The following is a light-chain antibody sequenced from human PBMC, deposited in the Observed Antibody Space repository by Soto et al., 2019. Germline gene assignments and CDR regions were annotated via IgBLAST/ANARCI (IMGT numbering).Light chain of an antibody. CDR1: QSITNS. V-gene: IGKV1-39*01. CDR3: QQSYSTPRT. CDR2: AAS. Sequence: DIQMTQSPSSLSASVGDRVTITCRASQSITNSLNWYQKKPEKAPNLLIYAASTLQSGVPSRFSGSGSGTDFTLTISSLQPEDFATYYCQQSYSTPRTFGHGTKVEIE. J-gene: IGKJ1*01.